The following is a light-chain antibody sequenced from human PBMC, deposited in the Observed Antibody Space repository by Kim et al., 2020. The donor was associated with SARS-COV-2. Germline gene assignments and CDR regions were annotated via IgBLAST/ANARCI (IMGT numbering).Light chain of an antibody. CDR1: SRDVGSYNR. V-gene: IGLV2-18*02. Sequence: GQSFTISCTGTSRDVGSYNRVSWYQQPPGTAPKLMIYEVSNRPSGVPDRFSGSKSGNTASLTISGLQAEDEADYYCSSYTSSSTWVFGGGTQLTVL. J-gene: IGLJ3*02. CDR3: SSYTSSSTWV. CDR2: EVS.